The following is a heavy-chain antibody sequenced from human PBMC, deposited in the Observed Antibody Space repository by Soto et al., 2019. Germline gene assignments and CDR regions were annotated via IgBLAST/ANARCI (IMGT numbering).Heavy chain of an antibody. CDR2: TSYTGRT. D-gene: IGHD7-27*01. CDR1: GDSVTSGSYY. CDR3: AREWGLLPYYVMNV. Sequence: SETLSLTCIVSGDSVTSGSYYWTWLRQPPGKGLEWIGYTSYTGRTKYNPSLQSRVTISVDTSKNDFSLNLSSVTAADTAVYFCAREWGLLPYYVMNVWGHGTAVTVSS. V-gene: IGHV4-61*03. J-gene: IGHJ6*02.